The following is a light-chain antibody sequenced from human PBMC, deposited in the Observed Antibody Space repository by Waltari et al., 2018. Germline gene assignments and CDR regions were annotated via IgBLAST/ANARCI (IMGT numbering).Light chain of an antibody. CDR1: QSVNTY. V-gene: IGKV3-11*01. CDR2: DAS. CDR3: QQRSQWPPVT. Sequence: EIVLTQCPATLSLSPGERATLSCRASQSVNTYLARYQQKPGQAPSLLIYDASNRATGIPARFSGSGSGTDFTLTISSLEPEDFAIYYCQQRSQWPPVTFGPGTKVNIK. J-gene: IGKJ3*01.